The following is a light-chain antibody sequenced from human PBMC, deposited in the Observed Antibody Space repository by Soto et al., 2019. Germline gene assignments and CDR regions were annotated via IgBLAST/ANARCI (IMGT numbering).Light chain of an antibody. CDR2: GAS. Sequence: NVLTQSPGTLSLSPGERATLSCRASQSVSSNLAWYQQKPGQAPRLLIYGASTRATGIPARFSGSGSGTEFTLTISSLQSEDFAVYYCQQYNNWPPVTFGQGTKVDI. CDR3: QQYNNWPPVT. J-gene: IGKJ1*01. V-gene: IGKV3-15*01. CDR1: QSVSSN.